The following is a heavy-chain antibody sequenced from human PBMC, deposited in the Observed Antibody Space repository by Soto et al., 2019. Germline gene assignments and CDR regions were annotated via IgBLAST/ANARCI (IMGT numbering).Heavy chain of an antibody. CDR3: ARGAKWAYYVDV. Sequence: EVQLAESGGGLVQPGGSLRLSCAASGFPFSDFWLHWVRQTPGKGLVWVSRIKGDAVTTNYADSVKGRFTISRDNTKNTVYLQMDSLRAEDTAVYDCARGAKWAYYVDVWGKGTTVTVSS. J-gene: IGHJ6*03. D-gene: IGHD1-26*01. CDR1: GFPFSDFW. V-gene: IGHV3-74*01. CDR2: IKGDAVTT.